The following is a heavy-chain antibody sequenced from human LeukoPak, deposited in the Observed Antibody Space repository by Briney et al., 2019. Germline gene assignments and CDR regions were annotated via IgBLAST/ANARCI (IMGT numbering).Heavy chain of an antibody. CDR2: IYYSGST. Sequence: PSETLSLTCTVSGGSISSYYWSWIRQPPGKGLEWIGYIYYSGSTNYNPSLKSRVTISVDTSKNQFSLKLSSVTAADTAVYYCASGGSCGRRHWGQGTLVTVSS. J-gene: IGHJ4*02. D-gene: IGHD2-15*01. CDR3: ASGGSCGRRH. V-gene: IGHV4-59*01. CDR1: GGSISSYY.